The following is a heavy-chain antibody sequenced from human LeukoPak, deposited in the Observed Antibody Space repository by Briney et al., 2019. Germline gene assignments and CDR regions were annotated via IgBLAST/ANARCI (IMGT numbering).Heavy chain of an antibody. CDR1: GFTFSNYG. J-gene: IGHJ5*02. CDR3: ARDLGQYYDTSDNWFDP. V-gene: IGHV3-23*01. CDR2: ITGSGGST. D-gene: IGHD3-22*01. Sequence: PGGTLRLSCAASGFTFSNYGLSWVRQAPGKGLEWVSGITGSGGSTYYADSVKGRFTISRDNSKNTLYLQMNSLRAEDTAVYYCARDLGQYYDTSDNWFDPWGQGTLVTVSS.